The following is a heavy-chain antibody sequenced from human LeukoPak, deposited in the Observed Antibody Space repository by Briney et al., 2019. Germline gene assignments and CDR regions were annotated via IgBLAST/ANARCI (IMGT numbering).Heavy chain of an antibody. Sequence: GGCLSLSCAASGLTLKYWMNWVRQDPGKGLEWVANIKQDGSEKFYADSVKGRFSISRDNTQNLVYLQMDSLRGEDSAVYYCAGGGGWLIDSWGQGTLVTVSS. J-gene: IGHJ4*02. CDR2: IKQDGSEK. CDR3: AGGGGWLIDS. D-gene: IGHD3-9*01. V-gene: IGHV3-7*01. CDR1: GLTLKYW.